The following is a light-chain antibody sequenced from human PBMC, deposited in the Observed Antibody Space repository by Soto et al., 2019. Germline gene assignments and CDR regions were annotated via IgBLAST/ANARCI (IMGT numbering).Light chain of an antibody. CDR3: QQYNSWPT. CDR2: GAS. Sequence: MTQSPSTLSASVGDRVTITCRASQSINTNLAWYQQKPGQAPRLLIYGASTRATGIPGRFSGRGSGTEFTLTISSLVSEDFAVYYCQQYNSWPTFGPGTKVDI. J-gene: IGKJ1*01. V-gene: IGKV3-15*01. CDR1: QSINTN.